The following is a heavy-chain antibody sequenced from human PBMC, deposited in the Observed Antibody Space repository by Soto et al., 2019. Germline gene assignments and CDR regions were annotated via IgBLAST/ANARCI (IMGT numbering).Heavy chain of an antibody. CDR1: GFTFSSYD. CDR2: VSGSGGAR. Sequence: SLRLSCAASGFTFSSYDMGWVRQAPWKGLEWVSTVSGSGGARYYADSVKGRLTISRDNSKNTVYLQMNSLRAEDTAVYYCAKHYYDTSGYSGIDPYNWFDPWGQGTLVTVSS. CDR3: AKHYYDTSGYSGIDPYNWFDP. V-gene: IGHV3-23*01. J-gene: IGHJ5*02. D-gene: IGHD3-22*01.